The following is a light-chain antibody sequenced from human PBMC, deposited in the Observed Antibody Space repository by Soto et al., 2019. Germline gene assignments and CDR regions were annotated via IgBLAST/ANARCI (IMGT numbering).Light chain of an antibody. CDR1: SSNIGSPFD. V-gene: IGLV1-40*01. CDR2: ANN. J-gene: IGLJ2*01. Sequence: QAVVTQPPSVSGAPGQRVTISCTGNSSNIGSPFDVHWYQHLPGTAPRLLIYANNNRPSGVPDRFSGSKSGTSASLAITGLQGDDEADYYCQSFDSRLSAPVFGGGTKVTVL. CDR3: QSFDSRLSAPV.